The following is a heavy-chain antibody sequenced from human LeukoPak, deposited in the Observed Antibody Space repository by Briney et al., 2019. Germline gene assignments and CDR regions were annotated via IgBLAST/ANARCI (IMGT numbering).Heavy chain of an antibody. CDR2: INHSGGT. V-gene: IGHV4-34*01. D-gene: IGHD2-15*01. J-gene: IGHJ3*02. Sequence: PSETLSLTCAVYGGSFSGYYWSWIRQTPGKGLEWIGEINHSGGTNYNPSLKSRVTISVDTSKNQFSLKLSSVTAADTALYYCARGYSRAAFDIWGQGTMVTVSS. CDR3: ARGYSRAAFDI. CDR1: GGSFSGYY.